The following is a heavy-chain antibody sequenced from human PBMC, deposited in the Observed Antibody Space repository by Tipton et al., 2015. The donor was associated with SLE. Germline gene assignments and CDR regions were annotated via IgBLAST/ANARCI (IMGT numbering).Heavy chain of an antibody. Sequence: TLSLTCAVAGYSISSGYYWSWIRQPPGKGLEWIGEINHSGSTNYKPSLRSRVTLSVDTPKNQVSLNLSAVSAADTGMYYCARDDNWGYWYFDLWGRGTLVTVSS. CDR3: ARDDNWGYWYFDL. J-gene: IGHJ2*01. CDR1: GYSISSGYY. CDR2: INHSGST. V-gene: IGHV4-34*01. D-gene: IGHD7-27*01.